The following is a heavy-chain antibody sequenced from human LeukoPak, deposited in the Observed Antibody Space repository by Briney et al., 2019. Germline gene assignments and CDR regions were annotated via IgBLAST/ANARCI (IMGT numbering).Heavy chain of an antibody. D-gene: IGHD2-15*01. Sequence: GGSLRLSCSASGFPFSSYAMHWVRQAPGKGLEYVSAISDSGGSTYYADLVKGRFTISRDNSKNTLHLQMSSLRAEDTAVYFCVRGYSFGPYGMDVWGQGTTVTVSS. J-gene: IGHJ6*02. CDR3: VRGYSFGPYGMDV. CDR2: ISDSGGST. V-gene: IGHV3-64D*09. CDR1: GFPFSSYA.